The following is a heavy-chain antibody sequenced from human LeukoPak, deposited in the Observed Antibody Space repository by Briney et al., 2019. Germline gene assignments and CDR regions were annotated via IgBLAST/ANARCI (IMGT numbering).Heavy chain of an antibody. CDR3: AVRGIAAAGKGEYFDY. D-gene: IGHD6-13*01. J-gene: IGHJ4*02. CDR1: GFTVSSNY. V-gene: IGHV3-53*01. CDR2: IYSGGST. Sequence: GGSLRLSCAASGFTVSSNYMSWVRQAPGKGLERVSVIYSGGSTYYADSVKGRFTISRDNSKNTLYLQMNSLRAEDTAVYYCAVRGIAAAGKGEYFDYWGQGTLVTVSS.